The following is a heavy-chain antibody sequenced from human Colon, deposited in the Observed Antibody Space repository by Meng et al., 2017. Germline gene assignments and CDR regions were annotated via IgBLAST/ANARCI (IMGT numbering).Heavy chain of an antibody. D-gene: IGHD6-19*01. CDR2: INHTGNT. CDR1: GGSFSDYS. CDR3: ARSVRLGVAGKSGAY. Sequence: QLQLPRWGAGPVKPYATLSLTSAVYGGSFSDYSWSWIRQPPRKGLEWIGEINHTGNTSYNPSLKSRLTISVDTSKNQFSLNLSSVTAADTALYYCARSVRLGVAGKSGAYWGQGTLVTVSS. V-gene: IGHV4-34*01. J-gene: IGHJ4*02.